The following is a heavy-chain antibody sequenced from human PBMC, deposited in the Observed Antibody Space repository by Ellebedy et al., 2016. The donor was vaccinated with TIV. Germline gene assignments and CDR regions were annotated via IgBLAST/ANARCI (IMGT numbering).Heavy chain of an antibody. Sequence: MPSETLSLTCNVSGGPIYSSNWWSWVRQSPAKRLAWIGEIFHSWNTKYNPSLKSRVTILVDKSKNYFSLKLSSVTAADTAVYYCARAIYGDSYRYVFDYWGQGTLVTVSS. J-gene: IGHJ4*02. V-gene: IGHV4/OR15-8*01. CDR2: IFHSWNT. CDR3: ARAIYGDSYRYVFDY. D-gene: IGHD2-21*02. CDR1: GGPIYSSNW.